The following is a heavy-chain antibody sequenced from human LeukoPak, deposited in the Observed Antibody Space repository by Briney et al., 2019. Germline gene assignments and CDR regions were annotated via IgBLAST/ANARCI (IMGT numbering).Heavy chain of an antibody. CDR1: GFTFSSYA. D-gene: IGHD5-12*01. J-gene: IGHJ6*03. Sequence: QSGGSLRLSCGASGFTFSSYAMSWVRQAPGKGLEWVSVISGSGGNTYYADSVKGRFIISRDNSKNTLYLQMNSLRAEDTAVYYCAKDTVKVTTIRRVPRYMDVWGKGTTVTISS. CDR3: AKDTVKVTTIRRVPRYMDV. CDR2: ISGSGGNT. V-gene: IGHV3-23*01.